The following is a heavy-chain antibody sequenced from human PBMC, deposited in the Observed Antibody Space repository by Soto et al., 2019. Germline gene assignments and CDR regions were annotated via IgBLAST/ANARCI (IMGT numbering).Heavy chain of an antibody. Sequence: PGGSLRLSCAASGFTFSNYSMNWVRQAPGKGLEWVSSISSSSSYIYYADSVRGRFTISRDNAKNSLYLQMNSLRAEDTAVYYCARAKKSRGLFYWGQGTLVTVSS. V-gene: IGHV3-21*01. D-gene: IGHD3-16*01. CDR3: ARAKKSRGLFY. CDR1: GFTFSNYS. CDR2: ISSSSSYI. J-gene: IGHJ4*02.